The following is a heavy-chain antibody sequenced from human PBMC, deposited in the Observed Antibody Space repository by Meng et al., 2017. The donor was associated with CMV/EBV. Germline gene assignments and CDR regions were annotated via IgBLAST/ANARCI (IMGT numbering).Heavy chain of an antibody. J-gene: IGHJ4*02. CDR3: ATAPGYYASSPFDY. V-gene: IGHV3-15*01. D-gene: IGHD3-22*01. CDR1: GFTFSNAW. Sequence: GESLKISCGASGFTFSNAWMNWVRQAPGKGLEWLGLIKSKTDGGTTDYAAPVKGRFSISRDDSKNTLYLQMNSLKTEDTAVYCCATAPGYYASSPFDYWGQGTMVTVSS. CDR2: IKSKTDGGTT.